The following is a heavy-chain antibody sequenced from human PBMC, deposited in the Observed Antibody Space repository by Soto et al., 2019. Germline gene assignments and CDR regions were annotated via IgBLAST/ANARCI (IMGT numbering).Heavy chain of an antibody. J-gene: IGHJ6*02. D-gene: IGHD1-1*01. CDR2: ISAYNGNT. CDR1: GYTFTSYG. Sequence: ASVKVSCKASGYTFTSYGISWVRQAPGQGLEWMGWISAYNGNTNYAQKLQGRVTMTTDTSTSTAYMELRSRRSDDTAVYYCARDVGAWNRKYYYGMDVWGQGTTVTVSS. V-gene: IGHV1-18*01. CDR3: ARDVGAWNRKYYYGMDV.